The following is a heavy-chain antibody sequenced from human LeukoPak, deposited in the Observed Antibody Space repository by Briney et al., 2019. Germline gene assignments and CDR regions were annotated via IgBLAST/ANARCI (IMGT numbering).Heavy chain of an antibody. CDR1: GYSFTNYW. CDR3: ARQVAVAGVDY. V-gene: IGHV5-51*01. Sequence: GESLKISCKGSGYSFTNYWIGWVRQMPGKGLEWMGIISPDGSDTRYSPSFQGQVTISADKSITTAYLQWSSLKASDTAMYYCARQVAVAGVDYWGQGTLVTVSS. CDR2: ISPDGSDT. J-gene: IGHJ4*02. D-gene: IGHD6-19*01.